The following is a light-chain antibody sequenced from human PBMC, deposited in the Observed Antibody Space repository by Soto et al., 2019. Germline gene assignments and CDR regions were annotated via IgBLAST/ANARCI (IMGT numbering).Light chain of an antibody. CDR1: QSVSSSY. CDR2: GAS. CDR3: QQYGSSPLT. V-gene: IGKV3-20*01. J-gene: IGKJ4*01. Sequence: EIVLTQSPGTLSLSPCERATLSSRASQSVSSSYLAWYQQKPGQAPRLLIFGASNRANGIPDRFSGSGSGTDFTLTISRLEPEDFAVFYCQQYGSSPLTFGGGTKVDIK.